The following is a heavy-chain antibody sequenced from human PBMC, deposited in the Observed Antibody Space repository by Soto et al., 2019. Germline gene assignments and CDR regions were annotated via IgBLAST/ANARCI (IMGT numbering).Heavy chain of an antibody. CDR1: GYTFTSYD. CDR3: ARVKSDYVWGSYRYYYYGMDV. CDR2: MNPNSGNP. J-gene: IGHJ6*02. D-gene: IGHD3-16*02. Sequence: GASVKVACKASGYTFTSYDINWVRQATGQGLEWMGWMNPNSGNPGYAQKFQGRVTMTRNTSIGTAYMELSSLRSEDTAVYYCARVKSDYVWGSYRYYYYGMDVWGQGTTVTVSS. V-gene: IGHV1-8*01.